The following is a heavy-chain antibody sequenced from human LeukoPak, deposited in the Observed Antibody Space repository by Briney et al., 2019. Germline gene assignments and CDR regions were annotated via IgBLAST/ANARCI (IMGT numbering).Heavy chain of an antibody. CDR3: ARGAWATRLGS. CDR1: GESLNSYY. V-gene: IGHV4-34*01. J-gene: IGHJ4*02. D-gene: IGHD2-15*01. Sequence: PSETLSLTRAVHGESLNSYYWSWVRQPPGEGLEWIGEIYESGTTEYNPSLKSRVTISMVPSKQQFSLSLSSVTAADTAVYYCARGAWATRLGSWGLGTPVIVSP. CDR2: IYESGTT.